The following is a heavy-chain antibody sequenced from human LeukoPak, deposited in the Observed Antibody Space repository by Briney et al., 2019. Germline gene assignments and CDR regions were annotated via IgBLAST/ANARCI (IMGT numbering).Heavy chain of an antibody. D-gene: IGHD2-15*01. J-gene: IGHJ5*02. CDR2: INTNTGNP. Sequence: ASVKVSCKASGYTFTSYTMNWVRQAPGQGLEWMGWINTNTGNPTYAQGFTGRFVFSLDTSVSTAYLQISSLQAEDTAVYYCARGGDCSGGSCLLNWFDPWGQGTLVTVSS. CDR3: ARGGDCSGGSCLLNWFDP. V-gene: IGHV7-4-1*02. CDR1: GYTFTSYT.